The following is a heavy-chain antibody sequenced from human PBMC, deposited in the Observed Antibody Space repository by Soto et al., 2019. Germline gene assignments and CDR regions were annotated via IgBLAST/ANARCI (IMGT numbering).Heavy chain of an antibody. CDR3: ASYVWGSYRSIDY. CDR1: GGSISSGGWY. CDR2: IYYSGST. J-gene: IGHJ4*02. Sequence: QVQLQESGPGLVKPSQTLSLTCTVSGGSISSGGWYWSWIRQHPGKGLEWIGYIYYSGSTYYNPSLQRRVTISVETSKNQFSLKMSSVTAADTAVYYCASYVWGSYRSIDYWGQGALVTVSS. V-gene: IGHV4-31*03. D-gene: IGHD3-16*02.